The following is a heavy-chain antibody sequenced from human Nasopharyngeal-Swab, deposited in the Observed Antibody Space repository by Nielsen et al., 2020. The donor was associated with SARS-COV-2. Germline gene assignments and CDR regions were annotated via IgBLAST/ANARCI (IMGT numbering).Heavy chain of an antibody. CDR1: GITVSINY. Sequence: GESLKISCTASGITVSINYLTWVRQAPGKGLEWVSVIYSGGSTYYADSVKGRFTISKNNTKNMLYLQTSSLRAEDTAVYYCARVLDGSGPYYGLDVWGQGTTVTVSS. CDR2: IYSGGST. V-gene: IGHV3-66*01. J-gene: IGHJ6*02. D-gene: IGHD3-10*01. CDR3: ARVLDGSGPYYGLDV.